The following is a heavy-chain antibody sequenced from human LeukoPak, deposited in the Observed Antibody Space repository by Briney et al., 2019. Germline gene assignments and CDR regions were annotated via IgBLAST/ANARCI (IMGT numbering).Heavy chain of an antibody. J-gene: IGHJ3*02. CDR3: AYYDFWSGDPAFDI. V-gene: IGHV4-30-4*08. CDR1: GGSISSGDYY. CDR2: IYYSGST. D-gene: IGHD3-3*01. Sequence: SETLSLTCTVSGGSISSGDYYWRWIRQHPGKGLEWIGYIYYSGSTYYNLSLKSRVTISVDTSKNQFSLNLSSVTAADTAVNYCAYYDFWSGDPAFDIWGQGTMVTVSS.